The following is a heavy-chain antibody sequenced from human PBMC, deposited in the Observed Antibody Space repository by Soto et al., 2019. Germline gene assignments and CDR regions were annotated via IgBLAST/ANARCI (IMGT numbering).Heavy chain of an antibody. CDR2: INHSGST. CDR3: ARATHSSPDPYYYYYMDV. D-gene: IGHD6-13*01. J-gene: IGHJ6*03. CDR1: GGSFSGYY. V-gene: IGHV4-34*01. Sequence: SETLSLTCAVYGGSFSGYYWSWIRQPPGKGLEWIGEINHSGSTNYNPSLKSRVTISVDTSKNQFSLKLSSVTAADTAVYYCARATHSSPDPYYYYYMDVWGKGTTVTVSS.